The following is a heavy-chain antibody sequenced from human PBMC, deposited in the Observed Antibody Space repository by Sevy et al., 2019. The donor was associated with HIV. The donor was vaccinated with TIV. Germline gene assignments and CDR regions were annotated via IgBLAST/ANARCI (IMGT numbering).Heavy chain of an antibody. J-gene: IGHJ3*01. CDR1: GGSINTIAYY. Sequence: SETLSLTCTVSGGSINTIAYYWGWVRQPPGKGLEWIGSISYSGSSYYNPSLKSRVTISVDTSKNQISLNLSSVTAADTGTAADTAIYYCVRHLFHDFAWGSHRYRDAFDLWGQGTLVTVSS. CDR2: ISYSGSS. V-gene: IGHV4-39*01. CDR3: TAIYYCVRHLFHDFAWGSHRYRDAFDL. D-gene: IGHD3-16*02.